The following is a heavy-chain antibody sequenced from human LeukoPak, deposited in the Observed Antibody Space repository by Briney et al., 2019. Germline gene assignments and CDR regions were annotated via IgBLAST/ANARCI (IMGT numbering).Heavy chain of an antibody. V-gene: IGHV3-72*01. D-gene: IGHD4-23*01. J-gene: IGHJ4*02. CDR2: SRNKANSYTT. CDR1: GFNFSDHY. CDR3: VKTPYF. Sequence: PGGTLRLSCEASGFNFSDHYMDWVRQAPGKGLEWVGRSRNKANSYTTDYAASVKGRFTVSRDDSKNSLYLQMDSLKVEDTAIYYCVKTPYFWGQGALVAVAS.